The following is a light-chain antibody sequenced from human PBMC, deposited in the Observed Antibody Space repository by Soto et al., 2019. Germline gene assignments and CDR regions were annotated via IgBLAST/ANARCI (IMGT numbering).Light chain of an antibody. CDR1: QSVASTY. CDR2: GAS. CDR3: QQYGSSPLT. J-gene: IGKJ4*01. Sequence: EIVLTQSPGTLSLSPGERATLSCRASQSVASTYFAWYQQKPGQAPRLLIYGASSRATGIPDRFSGSESGTDFTLTISRLEPDDVAVYYCQQYGSSPLTFGGGTKVEIK. V-gene: IGKV3-20*01.